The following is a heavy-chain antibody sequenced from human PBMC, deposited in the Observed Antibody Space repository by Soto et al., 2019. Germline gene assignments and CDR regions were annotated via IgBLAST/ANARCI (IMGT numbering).Heavy chain of an antibody. CDR2: ISAYNGNT. CDR1: GYTFTSYG. Sequence: ASVKVSCKASGYTFTSYGISWVRQAPGQGLEWMGWISAYNGNTNYAENVQGRVIMTTDISTSTAYMELRSLRSDDTAVYYCVSEREAAGTAYFQYWGQGTLVTVS. CDR3: VSEREAAGTAYFQY. J-gene: IGHJ1*01. V-gene: IGHV1-18*01. D-gene: IGHD6-13*01.